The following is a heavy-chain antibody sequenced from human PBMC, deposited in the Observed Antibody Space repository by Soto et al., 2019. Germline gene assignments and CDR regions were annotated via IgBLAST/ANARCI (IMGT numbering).Heavy chain of an antibody. Sequence: EVQLVESGGGLVKPGGSLRLSCAASGFTFSSYSMNWVRQAPGKGLEWVSSISSSSSYIYYADSVKGRFPISRDNAKNSLYLQMNSLRAEDTAVYYCARAKYYYDSHTGGWFDPWGQGTLVTVSS. CDR3: ARAKYYYDSHTGGWFDP. J-gene: IGHJ5*02. D-gene: IGHD3-22*01. CDR2: ISSSSSYI. V-gene: IGHV3-21*01. CDR1: GFTFSSYS.